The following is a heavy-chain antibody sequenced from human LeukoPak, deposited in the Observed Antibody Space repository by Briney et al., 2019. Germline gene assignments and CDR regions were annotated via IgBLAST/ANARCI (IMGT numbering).Heavy chain of an antibody. CDR1: GFTFSSYG. Sequence: GGSLRLSCAASGFTFSSYGMHWVRQAPGKGLEWVAFIRYDGSNKYYADSVKGRFTISRDNSKNTLYLQMNSLRAEDTAVYYCARDLGYCSSTSCLGPFDYWGQGTLVTVSS. J-gene: IGHJ4*02. CDR2: IRYDGSNK. V-gene: IGHV3-30*02. D-gene: IGHD2-2*01. CDR3: ARDLGYCSSTSCLGPFDY.